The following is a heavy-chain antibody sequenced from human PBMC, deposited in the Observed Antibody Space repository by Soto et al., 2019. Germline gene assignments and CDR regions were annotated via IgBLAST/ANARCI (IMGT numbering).Heavy chain of an antibody. J-gene: IGHJ6*02. CDR1: GFTFSGDA. Sequence: PVGSLRLSCAASGFTFSGDAMNWVRQAPGKGLEWVSSISTTSTYIYYADSVKGRFTISRDNANNSLHLQMNSLRAEDTAVCYCTRDYVMDVWGQGTTVTVSS. CDR2: ISTTSTYI. CDR3: TRDYVMDV. D-gene: IGHD3-10*02. V-gene: IGHV3-21*01.